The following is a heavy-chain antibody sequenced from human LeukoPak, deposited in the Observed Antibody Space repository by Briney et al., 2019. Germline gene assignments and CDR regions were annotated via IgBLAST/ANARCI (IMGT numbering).Heavy chain of an antibody. Sequence: GGSLRLSCAASGFTFSSYEMNWVRQAPGKGLEWVSYISSSGRTIYYADSVKGRFTISRDNAKNSLYLQMNSLRAEDTAVYYCAREMKYRWDYWGQGTLVTVSS. V-gene: IGHV3-48*03. J-gene: IGHJ4*02. D-gene: IGHD5-24*01. CDR1: GFTFSSYE. CDR3: AREMKYRWDY. CDR2: ISSSGRTI.